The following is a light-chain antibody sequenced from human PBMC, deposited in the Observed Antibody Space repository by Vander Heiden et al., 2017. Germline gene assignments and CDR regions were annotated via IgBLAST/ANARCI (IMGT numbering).Light chain of an antibody. Sequence: AIRLTQSPSSFSASTVDGGTITCRASQGISSYLAWYQKKPGTAPKLLFYAASTLQSGVSSCFSGSGSGTAFTLTISCLPSEDFATYYCQHYYSHPQTFGQGTKLEIK. CDR2: AAS. V-gene: IGKV1-8*01. CDR1: QGISSY. CDR3: QHYYSHPQT. J-gene: IGKJ2*01.